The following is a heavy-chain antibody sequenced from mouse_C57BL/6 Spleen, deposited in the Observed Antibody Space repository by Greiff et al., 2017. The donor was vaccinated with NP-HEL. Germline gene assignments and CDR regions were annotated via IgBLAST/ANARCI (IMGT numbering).Heavy chain of an antibody. V-gene: IGHV1-54*01. CDR3: ARTYDGYHGLAY. J-gene: IGHJ3*01. Sequence: QVQLQQSGAELVRPGTSVKVSCKASGYAFTNYLIEWVKQRPGQGLEWIGVINPGSGGTNYNEKFKGKATLTADKSSSTAYMRLSSLTSEDSAVYFCARTYDGYHGLAYWGQGTLVTVSA. D-gene: IGHD2-3*01. CDR2: INPGSGGT. CDR1: GYAFTNYL.